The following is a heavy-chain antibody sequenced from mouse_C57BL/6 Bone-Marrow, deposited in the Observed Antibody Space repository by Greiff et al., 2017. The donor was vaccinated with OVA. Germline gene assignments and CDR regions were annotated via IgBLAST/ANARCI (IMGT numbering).Heavy chain of an antibody. CDR2: ISNGGGST. CDR3: ARPLITTVVADWYFDV. V-gene: IGHV5-12*01. D-gene: IGHD1-1*01. CDR1: GFTFSDYY. J-gene: IGHJ1*03. Sequence: EVQLVESGGGLVQPGGSLILSCAASGFTFSDYYMYWVRQTPEKRLEWVAYISNGGGSTYYPDTVKGRFTISRDNAKNTLYLQMSRLKSEDTAMYYCARPLITTVVADWYFDVWGTGTTVTVSS.